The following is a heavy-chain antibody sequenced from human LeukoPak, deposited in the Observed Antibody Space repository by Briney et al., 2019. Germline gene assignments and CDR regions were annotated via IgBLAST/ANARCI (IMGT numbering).Heavy chain of an antibody. J-gene: IGHJ4*02. Sequence: PGGSLRLSCAASGFTFSSYSMNWVRQAPGKGLEWVSSISSSSSYIYYADSVKGRFTISRDNAKNSLYLQMNSLRAEDTAVYYRARDYGDYDAALDYWGQGTLVTVSS. CDR1: GFTFSSYS. V-gene: IGHV3-21*01. CDR3: ARDYGDYDAALDY. CDR2: ISSSSSYI. D-gene: IGHD4-17*01.